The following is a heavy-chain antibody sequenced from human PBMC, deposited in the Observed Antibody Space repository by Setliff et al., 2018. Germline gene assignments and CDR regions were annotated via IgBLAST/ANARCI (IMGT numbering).Heavy chain of an antibody. CDR3: AREGTYCGSGCYNAFEN. V-gene: IGHV4-59*11. Sequence: SETLSLTCTVSPGSISSHYWSWIRQPPGKGLEWIGTIYFSGTTNYKPSLQSRTTISVDTSTNQLSLKLSSVTAADTAVYYCAREGTYCGSGCYNAFENWGQGTMVTVSS. J-gene: IGHJ3*02. CDR1: PGSISSHY. CDR2: IYFSGTT. D-gene: IGHD2-21*01.